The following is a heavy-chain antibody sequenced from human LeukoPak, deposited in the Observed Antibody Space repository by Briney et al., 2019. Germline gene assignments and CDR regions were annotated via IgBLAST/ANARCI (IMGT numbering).Heavy chain of an antibody. Sequence: PSETLSLTCTVSGGSISSSSYYWGWIRQPPGKGLEWIGSIYYSGSTYYNPSLKSRVTISVDTSKNQFSLKLSSVTAADTAVYYCARGRIILRYFDWLPRPIDYWGQGTLVTVSS. CDR2: IYYSGST. V-gene: IGHV4-39*07. J-gene: IGHJ4*02. CDR3: ARGRIILRYFDWLPRPIDY. D-gene: IGHD3-9*01. CDR1: GGSISSSSYY.